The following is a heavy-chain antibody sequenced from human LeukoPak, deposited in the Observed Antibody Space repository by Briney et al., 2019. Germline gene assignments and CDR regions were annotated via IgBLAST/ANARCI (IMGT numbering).Heavy chain of an antibody. CDR2: IYYSGST. V-gene: IGHV4-59*01. D-gene: IGHD6-19*01. J-gene: IGHJ4*02. CDR1: GGSISSDY. Sequence: SETLSLTCTVSGGSISSDYWSWLRQPPGKGLEWIGYIYYSGSTNYNPSLKSRVTISVDTSKNQFSLKLTSVTAADTAVYYCARDFYSSGWTYFDYWGQGTLVTVSS. CDR3: ARDFYSSGWTYFDY.